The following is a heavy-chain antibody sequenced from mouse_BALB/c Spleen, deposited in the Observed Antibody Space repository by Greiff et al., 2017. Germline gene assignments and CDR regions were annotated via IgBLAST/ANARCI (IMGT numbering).Heavy chain of an antibody. J-gene: IGHJ1*01. CDR1: GYTFTDYN. V-gene: IGHV1S29*02. D-gene: IGHD1-1*01. CDR3: ARGRLLSRPNWYFDV. Sequence: VQLQQSGPELVKPGASVKISCKASGYTFTDYNMHWVKQSHGKSLEWIGYIYPYNGGTGYNQKFKSKATLTVDNSSSTAYMELRSLTSEDSAVYYCARGRLLSRPNWYFDVWGAGTTVTVSS. CDR2: IYPYNGGT.